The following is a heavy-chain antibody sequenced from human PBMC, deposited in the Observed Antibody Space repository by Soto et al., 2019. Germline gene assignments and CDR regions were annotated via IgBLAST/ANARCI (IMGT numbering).Heavy chain of an antibody. CDR1: GYTFTDYP. D-gene: IGHD3-22*01. J-gene: IGHJ4*02. CDR3: ARDHDSSGYYFSARYFDY. Sequence: ASVKVSCKASGYTFTDYPIHWVRQAPGQRLEWMGWINAGNGDTKYSQKFQGRVTMTRDTSTSTVYMELSSLRSEDTAVYYCARDHDSSGYYFSARYFDYWGQGTLVTVSS. CDR2: INAGNGDT. V-gene: IGHV1-3*01.